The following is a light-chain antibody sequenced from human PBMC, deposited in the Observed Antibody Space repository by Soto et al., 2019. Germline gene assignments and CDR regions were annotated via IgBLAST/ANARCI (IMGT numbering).Light chain of an antibody. CDR3: SSYTGGNPYYV. V-gene: IGLV2-8*01. J-gene: IGLJ1*01. Sequence: QSVLSHSPSACGSPGQLVTISCTGTSSDVGGYDYVSWYQQHPGKAPKLMIYEVTIRPSGVSDRFSGSKSGNTASLTVSGLQAEDEADYYCSSYTGGNPYYVFGTGTKVTVL. CDR2: EVT. CDR1: SSDVGGYDY.